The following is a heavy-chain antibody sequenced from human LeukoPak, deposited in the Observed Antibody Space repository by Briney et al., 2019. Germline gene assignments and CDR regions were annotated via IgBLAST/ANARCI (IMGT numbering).Heavy chain of an antibody. V-gene: IGHV3-30*02. D-gene: IGHD6-19*01. CDR3: AKEGSAVGNYFDY. CDR1: GFTFSSYG. Sequence: PGGSLRLSCAASGFTFSSYGMHWVRQAPGKGLEWVAVIWYDGSNKYYADSVKGRFTISRDNSKNTLCLQMNSLRAEDTAVYYCAKEGSAVGNYFDYWGQGTLVTVSS. CDR2: IWYDGSNK. J-gene: IGHJ4*02.